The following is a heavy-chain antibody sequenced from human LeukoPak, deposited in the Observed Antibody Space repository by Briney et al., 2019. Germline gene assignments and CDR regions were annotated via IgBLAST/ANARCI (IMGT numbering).Heavy chain of an antibody. J-gene: IGHJ6*02. CDR2: IYYTGST. CDR1: GGSISSYY. Sequence: SETLSLTCTVSGGSISSYYWSWIRQPPGKGLEWIGYIYYTGSTNYDPSLKSRVTISVDTSKNQFSLRLSSVTAADTAVYYCARQGRGYSYGSYYYGMDVWGQGTTVTVSS. CDR3: ARQGRGYSYGSYYYGMDV. D-gene: IGHD5-18*01. V-gene: IGHV4-59*08.